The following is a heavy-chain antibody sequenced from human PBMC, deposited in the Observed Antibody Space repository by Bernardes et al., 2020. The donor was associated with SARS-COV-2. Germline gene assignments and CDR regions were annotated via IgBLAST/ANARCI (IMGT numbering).Heavy chain of an antibody. D-gene: IGHD4-17*01. V-gene: IGHV4-59*01. J-gene: IGHJ5*02. CDR3: ARLNYGDYWGWFDP. CDR2: IYYSGST. Sequence: LSLTCTVSGGSISSYYWSWIRQPPGKGLEWIGYIYYSGSTNYNPSLKSRVTISVDTSKNQFSLKLSSVTAADTAVYYCARLNYGDYWGWFDPWGQGTLVTVSS. CDR1: GGSISSYY.